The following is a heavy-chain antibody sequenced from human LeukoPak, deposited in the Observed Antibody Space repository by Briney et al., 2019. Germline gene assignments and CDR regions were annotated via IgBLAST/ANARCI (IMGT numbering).Heavy chain of an antibody. CDR3: ARVGIGELTFDF. D-gene: IGHD1-7*01. CDR1: GFTLSSYE. V-gene: IGHV3-48*03. J-gene: IGHJ4*02. CDR2: ISSSGSTI. Sequence: GGSLRLSCAASGFTLSSYEMNWVRQAPGKGLEWVSYISSSGSTIYYADSVKGRFTISRDSAKTSLYLQMNSLRAEDTAVYYCARVGIGELTFDFWGQGTLVTVSS.